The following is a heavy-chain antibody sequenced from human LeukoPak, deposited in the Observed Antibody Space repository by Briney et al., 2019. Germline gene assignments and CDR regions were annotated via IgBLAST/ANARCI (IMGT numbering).Heavy chain of an antibody. CDR2: INHSGST. CDR3: ARIPLYGSGSYSFDY. D-gene: IGHD3-10*01. Sequence: SETLSLTCAVYGGSFSGYYWSWIRQPPGKGLEWIGEINHSGSTNYNPSLKSRVTISVDTSKNQFSLKLSSVTAADTAVYYCARIPLYGSGSYSFDYWGQGTLVTVSS. CDR1: GGSFSGYY. V-gene: IGHV4-34*01. J-gene: IGHJ4*02.